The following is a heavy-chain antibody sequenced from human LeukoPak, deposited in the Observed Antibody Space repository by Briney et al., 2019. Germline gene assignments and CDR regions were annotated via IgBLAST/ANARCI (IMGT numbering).Heavy chain of an antibody. CDR2: INSDGSIT. CDR3: ARDAVDTANAV. Sequence: PGGSLRLSCVASGFTFNSYAMHWVRQAPGKGLVWVSHINSDGSITSYADSVKGRFTISRDNAKNTLYLQMNSLRAEDTAVYYCARDAVDTANAVWGQGTTVTVSS. CDR1: GFTFNSYA. J-gene: IGHJ6*02. D-gene: IGHD5-18*01. V-gene: IGHV3-74*01.